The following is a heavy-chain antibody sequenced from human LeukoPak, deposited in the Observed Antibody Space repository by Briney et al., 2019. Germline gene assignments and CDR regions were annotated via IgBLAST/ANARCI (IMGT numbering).Heavy chain of an antibody. D-gene: IGHD2-15*01. V-gene: IGHV4-59*08. CDR3: ARSRGRHFDY. Sequence: SETQSLTCTVSGGSISSYYWSWIRQPPGKGLEWIGYIYYSGSTNYNPSLKSRVTISVDTSKNQFSLKLSSVTAADTAVYYCARSRGRHFDYWGQGTLVTVSS. CDR2: IYYSGST. CDR1: GGSISSYY. J-gene: IGHJ4*02.